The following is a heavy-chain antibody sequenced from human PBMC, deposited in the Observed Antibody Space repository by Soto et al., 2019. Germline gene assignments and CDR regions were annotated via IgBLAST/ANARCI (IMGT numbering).Heavy chain of an antibody. D-gene: IGHD3-3*01. Sequence: QLQLQESGPGLVKTSETLSLTCSVSGGSISNSNYHWGWIRKTPGKGLEWIGSIYYRGNKYYNPSLKSRVTISVDTSKSQCSLNLSSVTAADTAVYYCVRHPSFTTIFGGFDYWGQGTLITVSS. J-gene: IGHJ4*02. CDR1: GGSISNSNYH. V-gene: IGHV4-39*01. CDR2: IYYRGNK. CDR3: VRHPSFTTIFGGFDY.